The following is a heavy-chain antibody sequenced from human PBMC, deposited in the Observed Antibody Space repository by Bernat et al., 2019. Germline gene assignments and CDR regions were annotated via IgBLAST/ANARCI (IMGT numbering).Heavy chain of an antibody. D-gene: IGHD3-22*01. V-gene: IGHV3-7*01. CDR2: IKQDGSEK. Sequence: VQLVESGGGVVQPGGSLRLSCAASGFTFSSYWMSWVRQAPGKGLEWVANIKQDGSEKYYVDFVKGRFTISRDNAKNSLYLQMNSLRAEDTAVYYCARVITGVRWYFDLWGRGTLVTVSS. J-gene: IGHJ2*01. CDR3: ARVITGVRWYFDL. CDR1: GFTFSSYW.